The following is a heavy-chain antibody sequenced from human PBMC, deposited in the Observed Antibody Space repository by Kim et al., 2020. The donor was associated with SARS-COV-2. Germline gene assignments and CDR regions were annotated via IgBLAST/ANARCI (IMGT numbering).Heavy chain of an antibody. D-gene: IGHD6-19*01. J-gene: IGHJ4*02. CDR2: TPDSGST. CDR3: ARGGWSLDY. Sequence: SETLSLTCTVSGDSISSYYWSWIRQPPGKGLEWIGYTPDSGSTKYNPSLKSRVTLSVDTSRNQFSLTLSSVTAADTAVYYCARGGWSLDYWGQGTLVTVSS. V-gene: IGHV4-59*01. CDR1: GDSISSYY.